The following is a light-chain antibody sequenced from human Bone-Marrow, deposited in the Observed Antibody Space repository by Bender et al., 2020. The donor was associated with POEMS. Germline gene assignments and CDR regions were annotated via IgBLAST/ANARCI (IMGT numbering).Light chain of an antibody. CDR3: QSYDISLSVVV. V-gene: IGLV1-44*01. J-gene: IGLJ2*01. Sequence: QSVLTQPPSASGTPGQRVTISCSGGSSNIGAHAVNWYQHLPGTAPKLLIYSSHRRPSEVPDRFSGSRSGTSASLAITGLQAEDEADYYCQSYDISLSVVVFGGGTKLTVL. CDR2: SSH. CDR1: SSNIGAHA.